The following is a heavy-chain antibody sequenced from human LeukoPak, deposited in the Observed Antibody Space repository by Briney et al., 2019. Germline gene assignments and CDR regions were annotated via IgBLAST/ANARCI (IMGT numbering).Heavy chain of an antibody. J-gene: IGHJ4*02. CDR2: ISWNSGYI. D-gene: IGHD5-18*01. Sequence: GGSLRLSCAASGFTFDDYAMHWVRQAPGKGLEWVAGISWNSGYIDYADSVRGRFTISRDNAKNSLYLQMNSLRAEDTALYYCARGQKYRNGYTVTELGSGYFDYWGQGTLVTVSS. CDR3: ARGQKYRNGYTVTELGSGYFDY. CDR1: GFTFDDYA. V-gene: IGHV3-9*01.